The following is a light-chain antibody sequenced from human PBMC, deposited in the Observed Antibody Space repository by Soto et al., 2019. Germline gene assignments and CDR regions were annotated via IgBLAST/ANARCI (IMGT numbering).Light chain of an antibody. V-gene: IGKV3-20*01. CDR2: GAS. J-gene: IGKJ3*01. CDR3: HQYGTDPLT. Sequence: EVVLTQSPGTLSLSPGERATLSCSASQSVAANYLAWYQQKRGQAPRLLIYGASSRATGIPDRFSGSGSGTDFTLTISRLEPEDFSVYYCHQYGTDPLTFGPWTKVDIK. CDR1: QSVAANY.